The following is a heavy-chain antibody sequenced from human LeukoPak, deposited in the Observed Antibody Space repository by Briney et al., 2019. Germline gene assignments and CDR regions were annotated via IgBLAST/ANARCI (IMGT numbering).Heavy chain of an antibody. CDR2: INHRGST. D-gene: IGHD2-15*01. Sequence: SETLSLTCAVYGGSFSGYYWSWIRQPPGKGLEWIGEINHRGSTNYNPSLKSRVTISVDTSKNQFSLKLSSVTAADTAVYYCARALLGYCSGGSCYSVRWFDPWGQGTLVTVSS. CDR3: ARALLGYCSGGSCYSVRWFDP. J-gene: IGHJ5*02. V-gene: IGHV4-34*01. CDR1: GGSFSGYY.